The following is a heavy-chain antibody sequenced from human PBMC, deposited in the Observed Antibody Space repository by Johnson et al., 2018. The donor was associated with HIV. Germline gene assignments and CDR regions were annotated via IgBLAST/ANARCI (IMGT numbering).Heavy chain of an antibody. CDR2: INSDGSST. CDR3: ARDRMLADAFDI. D-gene: IGHD2-8*01. V-gene: IGHV3-74*01. Sequence: VQLVESGGGLVQPGGSLRLSCAAYGFTFSSYWMHWVRQAPGKGLVWVSRINSDGSSTSYADSVKGRFTIARDNAKNTLYLQMNSLRAEDTAVYYCARDRMLADAFDIWGQGTMVTVSS. CDR1: GFTFSSYW. J-gene: IGHJ3*02.